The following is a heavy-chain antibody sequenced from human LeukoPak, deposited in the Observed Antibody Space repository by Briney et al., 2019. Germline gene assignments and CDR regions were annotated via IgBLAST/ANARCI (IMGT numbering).Heavy chain of an antibody. V-gene: IGHV3-9*01. J-gene: IGHJ4*02. CDR2: ISWNSGAI. CDR1: GFTFDDYA. Sequence: PGGSLRLSCVASGFTFDDYAMRWVRQAPGKGLEWVSGISWNSGAIGYADSVKGRFTISRDDAKNSLHLQMNSLRTEDTALYYCARDNSIGLLDYWGQGTLVTVSS. D-gene: IGHD4-11*01. CDR3: ARDNSIGLLDY.